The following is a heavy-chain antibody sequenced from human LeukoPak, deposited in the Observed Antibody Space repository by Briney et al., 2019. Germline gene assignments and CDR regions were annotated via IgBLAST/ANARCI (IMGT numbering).Heavy chain of an antibody. CDR2: LSHSGSS. CDR3: ARARYANAWYAFDI. Sequence: PSETLSLTCTVSGGSVSSYYWSWVRRPPGRGLEWIAYLSHSGSSDSNPSLTSRVTTLVDTSKNQFSLKLTSVTAADTAVYYCARARYANAWYAFDIWGHGTMVTVSS. CDR1: GGSVSSYY. D-gene: IGHD2-2*01. V-gene: IGHV4-59*02. J-gene: IGHJ3*02.